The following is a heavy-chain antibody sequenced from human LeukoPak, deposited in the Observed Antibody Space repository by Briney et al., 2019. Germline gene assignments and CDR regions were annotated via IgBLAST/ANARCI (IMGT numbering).Heavy chain of an antibody. CDR2: ISGSTGST. V-gene: IGHV3-23*01. CDR1: GFTFSNYA. Sequence: PGGSLGLSCAASGFTFSNYAMNWVRQAPGKGLEWVSLISGSTGSTYYADSVKGRFSISRDNSKNTVYLQMNSLRVEDTAVYYCARDAIAAAGNPYLDYWGQGTLVTVSS. D-gene: IGHD6-13*01. J-gene: IGHJ4*02. CDR3: ARDAIAAAGNPYLDY.